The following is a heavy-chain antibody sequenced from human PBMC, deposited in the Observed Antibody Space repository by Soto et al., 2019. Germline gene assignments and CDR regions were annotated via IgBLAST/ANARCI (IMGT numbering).Heavy chain of an antibody. CDR3: ARSGYFDSGGYPYYYYGMDV. V-gene: IGHV3-48*03. CDR1: RFTFSSYE. CDR2: ITSSGSPI. J-gene: IGHJ6*02. D-gene: IGHD3-22*01. Sequence: PGGSLRLSCAASRFTFSSYEMNWVRQAPGEGMEWLSYITSSGSPIYYADSVKGRFTISRDNAKNSLYLQMNGLRAEDTAVYYCARSGYFDSGGYPYYYYGMDVWGQGTTVTVSS.